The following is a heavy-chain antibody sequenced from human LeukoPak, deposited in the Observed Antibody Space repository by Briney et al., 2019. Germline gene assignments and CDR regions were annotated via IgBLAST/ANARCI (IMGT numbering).Heavy chain of an antibody. D-gene: IGHD6-13*01. V-gene: IGHV3-30-3*01. CDR2: ISYDGSNK. CDR1: GFTFSSYA. J-gene: IGHJ4*02. Sequence: GGSLRLSCAASGFTFSSYAMHWVRQAPGKGLEWVAVISYDGSNKYYADSVKGRFTISRDNSKNTLYLQMNSLRAEDTAVYYCARDRQLGFHGGSFDYWGQGTLVTVSS. CDR3: ARDRQLGFHGGSFDY.